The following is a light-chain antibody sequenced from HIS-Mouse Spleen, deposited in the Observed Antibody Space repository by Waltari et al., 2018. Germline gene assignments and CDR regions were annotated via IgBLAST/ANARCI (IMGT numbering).Light chain of an antibody. Sequence: AIRMTQSPSSFSASTGDRVTITCRASQGISSYLDLYQQKPGKAPKLLIYAASTLQSGVPSRFSGSGSGTDFTLTISCLQSEDFATYYCQQYYSYPRLTFGGGTKVEIK. J-gene: IGKJ4*01. CDR3: QQYYSYPRLT. CDR2: AAS. V-gene: IGKV1-8*01. CDR1: QGISSY.